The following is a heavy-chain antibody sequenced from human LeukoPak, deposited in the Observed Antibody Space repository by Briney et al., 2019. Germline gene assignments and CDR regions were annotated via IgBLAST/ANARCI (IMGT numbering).Heavy chain of an antibody. J-gene: IGHJ6*02. CDR1: GYRFSGYW. CDR2: IYPGDPDT. Sequence: GESLKISCKGSGYRFSGYWIAWVRQVPGKGLEWMGIIYPGDPDTRYSPSFEGQVTISAGTSISTAYLQWNSLQASDTAMFYCARLDTAMILGMDVWGQGTTVTVSS. D-gene: IGHD5-18*01. V-gene: IGHV5-51*01. CDR3: ARLDTAMILGMDV.